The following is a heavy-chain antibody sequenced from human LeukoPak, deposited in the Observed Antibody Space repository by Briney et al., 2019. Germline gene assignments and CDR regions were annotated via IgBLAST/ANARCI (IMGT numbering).Heavy chain of an antibody. CDR1: GYTFTTYH. J-gene: IGHJ4*02. D-gene: IGHD3-3*01. CDR2: INPSGGST. V-gene: IGHV1-46*01. CDR3: ARDGVLRFLEGTYYLDF. Sequence: GASVTVPYKASGYTFTTYHMHCVRQAPGQGLEWMGKINPSGGSTSYAQKFQGRVTMTRDTSTSTVYMELCSLRSEDTAVYYCARDGVLRFLEGTYYLDFWRQGPVVTVSS.